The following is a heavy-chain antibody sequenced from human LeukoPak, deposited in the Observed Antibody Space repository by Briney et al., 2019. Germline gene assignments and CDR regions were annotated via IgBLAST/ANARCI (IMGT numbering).Heavy chain of an antibody. D-gene: IGHD2-21*01. Sequence: SETLSLTCTVSGGSISSSSYYWGWIRQPPGKGLEWIGSIYYSGSTYYNPSLKSRVTISVDTSKNQFSLKLSSVTAADTAVYYCARPRIARGHDAFDIWGQGTMLTVSS. J-gene: IGHJ3*02. CDR2: IYYSGST. CDR1: GGSISSSSYY. V-gene: IGHV4-39*01. CDR3: ARPRIARGHDAFDI.